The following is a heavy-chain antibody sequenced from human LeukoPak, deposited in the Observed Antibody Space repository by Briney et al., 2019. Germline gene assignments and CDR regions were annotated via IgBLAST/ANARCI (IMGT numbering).Heavy chain of an antibody. V-gene: IGHV1-8*01. CDR1: GYTFSNHD. J-gene: IGHJ4*02. CDR2: MSPNSGDT. CDR3: ARGPPNWGYDY. D-gene: IGHD7-27*01. Sequence: GASVKVSCKASGYTFSNHDFNWMRQATGQRPEWMGWMSPNSGDTGYAQKFQDRVTMTRNTSISTAYMELSSLRSDDTAVYYCARGPPNWGYDYWGPGTLVTVSS.